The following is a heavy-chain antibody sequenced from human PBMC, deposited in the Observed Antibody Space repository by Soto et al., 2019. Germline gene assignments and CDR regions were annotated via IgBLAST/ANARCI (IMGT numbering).Heavy chain of an antibody. D-gene: IGHD3-3*01. Sequence: PSETMSVTCTVAGGYISSYYWSWIRQPPGKGLEWIGYIYYSGSTNYNPSLKSRVTISVDTSKNQFSLKLSSVTAADTAVYYCARHTHPDFWSGYYKGNWFDPWGQGTLVTVSS. J-gene: IGHJ5*02. CDR1: GGYISSYY. CDR3: ARHTHPDFWSGYYKGNWFDP. CDR2: IYYSGST. V-gene: IGHV4-59*08.